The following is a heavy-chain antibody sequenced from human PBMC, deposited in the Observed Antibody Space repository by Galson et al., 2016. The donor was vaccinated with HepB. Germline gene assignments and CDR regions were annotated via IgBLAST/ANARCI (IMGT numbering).Heavy chain of an antibody. CDR2: ISGSGANT. CDR3: AKDVYYDSSGRAAFDV. CDR1: GFTFSSHA. V-gene: IGHV3-23*01. J-gene: IGHJ3*01. D-gene: IGHD3-22*01. Sequence: SLRLSCAASGFTFSSHAMSWVRQAPGKGLEWVSAISGSGANTQYADSVKGRFTVSRDNSKRMLSLQMNSLRAEDTAVYFCAKDVYYDSSGRAAFDVWGQGTMVTVSS.